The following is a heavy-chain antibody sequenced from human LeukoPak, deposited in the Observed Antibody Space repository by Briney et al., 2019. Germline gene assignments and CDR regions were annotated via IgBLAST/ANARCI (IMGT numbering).Heavy chain of an antibody. V-gene: IGHV3-11*04. J-gene: IGHJ6*03. CDR1: GFTFSDYY. CDR2: ISSSGSTI. D-gene: IGHD1-26*01. CDR3: ARGDPATTYYYYYMDV. Sequence: PGRSLRLPCAASGFTFSDYYMSWIRQAPGKGLEWVSYISSSGSTIYYADSVKGRFTISRDNAKNSLYLQMNSLRAEDTAVYYCARGDPATTYYYYYMDVWGKGTTVTVSS.